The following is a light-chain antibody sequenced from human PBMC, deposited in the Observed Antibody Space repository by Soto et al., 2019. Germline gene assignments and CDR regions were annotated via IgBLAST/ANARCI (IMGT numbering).Light chain of an antibody. CDR1: SSDVGGYNY. Sequence: QSVLTQPASVSGSPGQSITISCTGTSSDVGGYNYVAWYQQHPGKAPKLMIYEVSNLASGISYRFSGSKSDNPASLTISGLKAEDETYYFCSSYSSRTLDVVFGGGTKVTVL. J-gene: IGLJ2*01. CDR3: SSYSSRTLDVV. CDR2: EVS. V-gene: IGLV2-14*01.